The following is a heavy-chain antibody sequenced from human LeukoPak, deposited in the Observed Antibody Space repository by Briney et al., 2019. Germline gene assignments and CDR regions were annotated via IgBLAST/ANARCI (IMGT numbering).Heavy chain of an antibody. CDR3: ARPSSDTSRSDAFDI. D-gene: IGHD2-2*01. J-gene: IGHJ3*02. V-gene: IGHV4-59*01. CDR2: SYYSGST. Sequence: SETLSLTCTVSGGSIISSYYWSWIRQPPGKGLEWIGYSYYSGSTNYNPSLKSRVTISVDTSKNQFSLKLSSVTAADTAVYYCARPSSDTSRSDAFDIWGQGTMVTVSS. CDR1: GGSIISSYY.